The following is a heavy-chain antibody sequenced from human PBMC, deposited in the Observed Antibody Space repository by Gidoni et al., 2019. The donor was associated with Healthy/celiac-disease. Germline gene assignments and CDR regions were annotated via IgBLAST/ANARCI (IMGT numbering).Heavy chain of an antibody. D-gene: IGHD4-17*01. CDR1: GFPFRSYA. CDR3: AKHRDYGTYFDL. CDR2: ISGSGGST. V-gene: IGHV3-23*01. Sequence: EVQLLESGGGLVQSGGSLRLSCAASGFPFRSYAMSWVRHVPGKGLGWDSAISGSGGSTYYADSVKGRFTISRDNSKNTLYLQMNSLRAEDTAVYYCAKHRDYGTYFDLWGRGTLVTVSS. J-gene: IGHJ2*01.